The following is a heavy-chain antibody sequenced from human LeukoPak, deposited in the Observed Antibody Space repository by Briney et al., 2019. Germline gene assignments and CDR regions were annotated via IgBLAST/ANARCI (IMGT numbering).Heavy chain of an antibody. Sequence: PGESLRLSCAASGFTFSSYAMNWVRQAPGKALEWVSAISGDGRSTYYADSVKGRFTISRDNSQNTQTLQLNSLRAEDTAVYYCAKGGGSSWDPLDYWGQGTLVTVSS. J-gene: IGHJ4*02. D-gene: IGHD6-13*01. CDR3: AKGGGSSWDPLDY. CDR2: ISGDGRST. V-gene: IGHV3-23*01. CDR1: GFTFSSYA.